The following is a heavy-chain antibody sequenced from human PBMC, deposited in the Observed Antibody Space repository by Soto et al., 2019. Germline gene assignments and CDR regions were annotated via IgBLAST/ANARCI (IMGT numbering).Heavy chain of an antibody. CDR1: GGTFGSYG. V-gene: IGHV1-69*13. CDR2: IIPIFGTT. Sequence: SVKVSCKASGGTFGSYGFIWVRHAPGQGLEWMAGIIPIFGTTNYAQKFQGRVTITADESTCTAYMEMTSLRSEDTAVYYCEREYEMATAVDSWGQGTLVTVSS. CDR3: EREYEMATAVDS. J-gene: IGHJ4*02. D-gene: IGHD5-18*01.